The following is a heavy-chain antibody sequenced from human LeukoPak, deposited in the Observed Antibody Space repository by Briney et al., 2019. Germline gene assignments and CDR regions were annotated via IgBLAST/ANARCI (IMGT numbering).Heavy chain of an antibody. CDR2: ISSSSSYI. D-gene: IGHD4-17*01. V-gene: IGHV3-21*01. Sequence: PGGSLRLSCAASGFTFSSYSMTWVRQAPGKGLEWVSSISSSSSYIYYADSVKGRFTISRDNAKNSLYLQMNSLRAEDTAVYYCARVPSLTTVTTIYGMDVWGQGTTVTVSS. CDR1: GFTFSSYS. J-gene: IGHJ6*02. CDR3: ARVPSLTTVTTIYGMDV.